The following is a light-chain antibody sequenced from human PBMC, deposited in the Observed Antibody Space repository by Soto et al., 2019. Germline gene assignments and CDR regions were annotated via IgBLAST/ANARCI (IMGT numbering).Light chain of an antibody. Sequence: EILMTQSPVTLSVSPGERATLSCRASQSVNNNLAWYQHKPGQPPRLLIYGASTRATGIPARFSGGGSGTDFSVTISSLQSEDFAVYYCQQYNEWPPRWRFGQGTKVEI. J-gene: IGKJ1*01. V-gene: IGKV3-15*01. CDR3: QQYNEWPPRWR. CDR1: QSVNNN. CDR2: GAS.